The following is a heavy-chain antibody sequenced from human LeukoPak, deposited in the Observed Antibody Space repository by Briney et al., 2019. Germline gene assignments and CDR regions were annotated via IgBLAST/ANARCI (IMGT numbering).Heavy chain of an antibody. CDR2: INPNSGGT. J-gene: IGHJ4*02. D-gene: IGHD2-2*01. Sequence: GASVKVSCKASGYTFTDYHIHWVRQAPGQGLEWMGWINPNSGGTNYAGEFQGRVTMTSDTSISTAYLDLTRLRSDDTAVYYCARVPGGSTINFDYWGQGTLVTVSS. CDR3: ARVPGGSTINFDY. CDR1: GYTFTDYH. V-gene: IGHV1-2*02.